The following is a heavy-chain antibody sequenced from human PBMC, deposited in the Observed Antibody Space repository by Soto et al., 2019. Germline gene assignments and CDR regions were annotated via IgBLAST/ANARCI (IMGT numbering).Heavy chain of an antibody. CDR1: GFTFSSYA. CDR3: ARGLSSNYDFWSGYPLIY. V-gene: IGHV3-30-3*01. J-gene: IGHJ4*02. Sequence: GGSLRLSCAASGFTFSSYAMHWVRQAPGKGLEWVAVISYDGSNKYYADSVKGRFTISRDNSKNTLYLQMNSLRAEDTAVYYCARGLSSNYDFWSGYPLIYWGQGTLVTVSS. CDR2: ISYDGSNK. D-gene: IGHD3-3*01.